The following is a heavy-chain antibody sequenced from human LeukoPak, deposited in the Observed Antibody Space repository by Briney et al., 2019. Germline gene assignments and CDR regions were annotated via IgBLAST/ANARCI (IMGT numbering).Heavy chain of an antibody. D-gene: IGHD3-10*01. CDR1: GYTFTSYG. J-gene: IGHJ4*02. CDR3: ARFTYYYGSGSYYGAKRLKELPAY. V-gene: IGHV1-18*01. CDR2: ISAYNGNT. Sequence: ASVKVPCKASGYTFTSYGISWVRQAPGQGLEWMGWISAYNGNTNYAQKLQGRVTMTTDTSTSTAYMELRSLRSDDTAVYYCARFTYYYGSGSYYGAKRLKELPAYWGQGTLVTVSS.